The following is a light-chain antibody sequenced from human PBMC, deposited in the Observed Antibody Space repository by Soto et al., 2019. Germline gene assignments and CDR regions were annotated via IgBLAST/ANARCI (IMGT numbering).Light chain of an antibody. J-gene: IGKJ5*01. Sequence: EIVLTKSPGTLSLSPGERATLSCRASQSVSSNLAWYQQKPGQAPRLLIYGASTRATGIPARFSGSGSGTDFPLTISRLEAEDFAVYYRQQSGRSPITFGQGTRLEIK. CDR3: QQSGRSPIT. CDR1: QSVSSN. CDR2: GAS. V-gene: IGKV3-20*01.